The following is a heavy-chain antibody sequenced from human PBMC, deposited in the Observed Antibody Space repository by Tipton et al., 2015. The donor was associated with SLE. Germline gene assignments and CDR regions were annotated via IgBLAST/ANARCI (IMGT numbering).Heavy chain of an antibody. D-gene: IGHD7-27*01. J-gene: IGHJ5*02. V-gene: IGHV4-31*11. CDR2: IYYSGST. CDR3: ARDLRASGNSFDP. Sequence: TLSLTCAVSGGSISSGGYYWSWIRQHPGKGLEWIGYIYYSGSTYYNPSLKSRVTISVDTSKNQFSLKLTSVTAADTAVYYCARDLRASGNSFDPWGQGTLVTVSS. CDR1: GGSISSGGYY.